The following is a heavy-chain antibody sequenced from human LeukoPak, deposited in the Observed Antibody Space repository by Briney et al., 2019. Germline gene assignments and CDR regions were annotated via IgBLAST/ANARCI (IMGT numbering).Heavy chain of an antibody. D-gene: IGHD3-10*01. Sequence: SETLSLTCTVSSGSISGSSYYWGWVRQSPGKGLEWIGNTYYTGNTYYNPSLKNRVTILVDTSKNQFSLKLSSVTAADTAVYYCARVEEGYGSGRRENYYYYYMDVWGKGTTVTISS. CDR1: SGSISGSSYY. V-gene: IGHV4-39*07. CDR3: ARVEEGYGSGRRENYYYYYMDV. J-gene: IGHJ6*03. CDR2: TYYTGNT.